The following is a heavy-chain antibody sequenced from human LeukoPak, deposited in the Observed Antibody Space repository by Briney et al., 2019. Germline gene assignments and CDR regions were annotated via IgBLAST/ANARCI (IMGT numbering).Heavy chain of an antibody. CDR3: ARGYSHGVGDYYYYYMDV. V-gene: IGHV3-30*03. CDR1: GFTFSSYG. J-gene: IGHJ6*03. CDR2: ISYDGSNK. Sequence: GGSLRLSCAASGFTFSSYGMHWVRQAPGKGLEWVAVISYDGSNKYYADSVKGRFTISRDNSKNTLYLQMNSLRAEDTAVYYCARGYSHGVGDYYYYYMDVWGKGTTVTVSS. D-gene: IGHD5-18*01.